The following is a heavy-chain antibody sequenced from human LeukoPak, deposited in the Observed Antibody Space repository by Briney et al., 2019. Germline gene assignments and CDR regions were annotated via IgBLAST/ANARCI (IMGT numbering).Heavy chain of an antibody. CDR1: GYTFTSYY. J-gene: IGHJ4*02. CDR2: INPSGGST. V-gene: IGHV1-46*01. D-gene: IGHD2-21*02. CDR3: ARIDGDWEDY. Sequence: ASVKVSCKTYGYTFTSYYMHWVRQAPGRGLEWMGIINPSGGSTSYAQKFQGRVTMTRDTSTSTVYMELSSLRSEDTAVYYCARIDGDWEDYWGQGTLVTVSS.